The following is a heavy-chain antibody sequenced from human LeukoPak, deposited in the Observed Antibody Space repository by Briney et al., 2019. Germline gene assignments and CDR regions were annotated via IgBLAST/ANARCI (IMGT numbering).Heavy chain of an antibody. CDR3: ARLPYLIVVVPAAPVDDAFDI. Sequence: SETLSLTCAVYGVSFSGYYWSWIRQPPGKGLEWIGEINHSGSTNYNPSLKSRVTISVDTSKNQFSLKLSSVTAADTAVYYCARLPYLIVVVPAAPVDDAFDIWGQGTMVTVSS. CDR1: GVSFSGYY. J-gene: IGHJ3*02. D-gene: IGHD2-2*01. V-gene: IGHV4-34*01. CDR2: INHSGST.